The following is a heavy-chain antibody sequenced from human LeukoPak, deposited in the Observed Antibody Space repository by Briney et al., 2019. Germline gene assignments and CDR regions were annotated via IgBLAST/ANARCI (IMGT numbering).Heavy chain of an antibody. CDR3: ARMPGYNLGYWYLDV. CDR2: MNPTSGYT. Sequence: ASVKVSCKAAGYTFTSHDINWVRQAAGQGLEWMGWMNPTSGYTGYAQKLQGRITLTRDTSISTAYMELSSLRSDDTAVYYCARMPGYNLGYWYLDVWGRGTLVSVSS. J-gene: IGHJ2*01. V-gene: IGHV1-8*01. D-gene: IGHD5-18*01. CDR1: GYTFTSHD.